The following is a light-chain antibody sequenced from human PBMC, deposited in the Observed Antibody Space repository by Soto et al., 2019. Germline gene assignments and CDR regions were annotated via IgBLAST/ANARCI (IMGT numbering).Light chain of an antibody. CDR3: QQYGSSQYT. CDR1: QSVSSSY. Sequence: EIVLTQSPATLSLSPGERATLSCRASQSVSSSYLAWYQQKPGQAPRLLIYGASSRATGIPDRFSGSGSGTDFTLTISRLEPADFAVYYCQQYGSSQYTFCQGTKLEIK. CDR2: GAS. V-gene: IGKV3-20*01. J-gene: IGKJ2*01.